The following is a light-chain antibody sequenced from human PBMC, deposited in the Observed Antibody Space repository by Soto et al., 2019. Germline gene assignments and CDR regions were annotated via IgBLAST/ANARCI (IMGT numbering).Light chain of an antibody. Sequence: EIVMTQSPATLSVSPGERSTLFCRASQSVSSTLAWYQQKPGQAPRLLIYDASNRATGIPARFSGSGSGTDFTLTISSLEPEDFAVYYCQHRSNWPLTFGGGTKVDI. CDR1: QSVSST. CDR3: QHRSNWPLT. V-gene: IGKV3-11*01. CDR2: DAS. J-gene: IGKJ4*01.